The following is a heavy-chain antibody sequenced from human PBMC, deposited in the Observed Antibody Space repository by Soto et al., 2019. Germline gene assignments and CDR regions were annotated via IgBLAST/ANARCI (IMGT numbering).Heavy chain of an antibody. Sequence: SETLSLTCTVSGGSISSYYWSWIRQPPGKGLEWIGYIYYSGSTNYNPSLKSRVTISVDTSKNQFSLKLSSVTAADTAVYYCARDKHPTIFGVVMVSSNWFDPWGQGTLVTVSS. V-gene: IGHV4-59*01. CDR3: ARDKHPTIFGVVMVSSNWFDP. D-gene: IGHD3-3*01. CDR2: IYYSGST. CDR1: GGSISSYY. J-gene: IGHJ5*02.